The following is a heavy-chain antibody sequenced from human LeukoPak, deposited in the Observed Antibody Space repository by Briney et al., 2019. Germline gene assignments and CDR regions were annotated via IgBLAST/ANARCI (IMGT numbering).Heavy chain of an antibody. CDR3: ARVGRKLYGMDV. J-gene: IGHJ6*02. Sequence: SETLSLTCAVYGGSFSGYYWSWIRQPPGKGLEWIGYIYYSGSTNYNPSLKSRVTISVDTSKNQFSLKLSSVTAADTAVYYCARVGRKLYGMDVWGQGTTVTVSS. CDR2: IYYSGST. CDR1: GGSFSGYY. V-gene: IGHV4-59*01. D-gene: IGHD1-1*01.